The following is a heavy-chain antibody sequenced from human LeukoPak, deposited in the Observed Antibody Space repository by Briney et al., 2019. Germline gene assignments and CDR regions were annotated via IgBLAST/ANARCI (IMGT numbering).Heavy chain of an antibody. CDR1: GYTFTGYY. CDR3: AREILEWLTAYYYYYGMDV. Sequence: ASVKVSCKASGYTFTGYYMHWVRQAPGQGLEWMGWINPNSGGTNYAQKFQGRVTMTRDTSISTAYMELSRLRSDDTAVYYCAREILEWLTAYYYYYGMDVWGQGTTVTVSS. J-gene: IGHJ6*02. D-gene: IGHD3-3*01. CDR2: INPNSGGT. V-gene: IGHV1-2*02.